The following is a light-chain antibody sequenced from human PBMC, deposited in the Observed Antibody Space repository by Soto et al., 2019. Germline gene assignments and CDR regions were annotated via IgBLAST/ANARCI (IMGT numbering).Light chain of an antibody. V-gene: IGKV3-20*01. CDR1: QSVTSSY. CDR3: QQYGSSPPLS. Sequence: EIVLTQSPGTLSLSPGERATLSCRASQSVTSSYLAWYQQKPGQAPRLLIYGASSRATGIPDRFSGSGSGTDFTLTISRVEPEDFAVYYCQQYGSSPPLSLGGGTKVDIK. J-gene: IGKJ4*01. CDR2: GAS.